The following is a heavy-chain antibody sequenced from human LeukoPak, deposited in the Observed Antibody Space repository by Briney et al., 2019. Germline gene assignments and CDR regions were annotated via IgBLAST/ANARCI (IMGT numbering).Heavy chain of an antibody. J-gene: IGHJ5*02. Sequence: SETLSLTCTVSGCSISSGYYWGWIRQPPGKGLERIGSIYHSGSTYYNPSLKSRVTISVDTSKNQFSLKLISVTAADAAVYYCARGVVWGSYRFNWFDPWGQGTLVTVSS. CDR3: ARGVVWGSYRFNWFDP. CDR1: GCSISSGYY. D-gene: IGHD3-16*02. V-gene: IGHV4-38-2*02. CDR2: IYHSGST.